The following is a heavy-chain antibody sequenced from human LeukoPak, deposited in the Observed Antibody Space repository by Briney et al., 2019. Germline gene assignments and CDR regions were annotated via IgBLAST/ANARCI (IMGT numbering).Heavy chain of an antibody. J-gene: IGHJ4*02. D-gene: IGHD1-26*01. CDR3: ARQGAVGATGFDF. CDR2: IYYRGSS. CDR1: GDSISGISYY. V-gene: IGHV4-39*01. Sequence: SSETLSLTCSVSGDSISGISYYWGWIRQPPGKGLEWIGKIYYRGSSYNNPSLESRVVISLDTSRNQFSLKLTSVTATDTAVHYCARQGAVGATGFDFWGQGILVTVSS.